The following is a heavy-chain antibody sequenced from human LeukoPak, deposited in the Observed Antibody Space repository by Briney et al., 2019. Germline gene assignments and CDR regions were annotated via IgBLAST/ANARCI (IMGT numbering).Heavy chain of an antibody. CDR1: GFTVSSNY. Sequence: GGSLRLSCAASGFTVSSNYMNWVRQAPGKGLEWVSVIYSGGSTYYADSVKGRFTISRDNPKNTLYLQMNSLRAEDTAVYYCARDLQTIHAFDIWGQGTMVTVSS. CDR2: IYSGGST. CDR3: ARDLQTIHAFDI. V-gene: IGHV3-53*01. J-gene: IGHJ3*02. D-gene: IGHD1/OR15-1a*01.